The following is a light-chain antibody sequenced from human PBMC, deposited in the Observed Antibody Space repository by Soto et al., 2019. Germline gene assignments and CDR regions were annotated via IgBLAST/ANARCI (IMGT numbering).Light chain of an antibody. V-gene: IGLV2-18*02. Sequence: QSALTQPPSVSGSPGQSVTISCTGTSSDVGSYNRVSWYQQPPGTAPKLMIYGVNNRPSGVPDRFSGSKSGNTASLTISGLRGEGEGDYYCASYSRTSTIVLFGGGTKLTVL. CDR3: ASYSRTSTIVL. CDR2: GVN. J-gene: IGLJ3*02. CDR1: SSDVGSYNR.